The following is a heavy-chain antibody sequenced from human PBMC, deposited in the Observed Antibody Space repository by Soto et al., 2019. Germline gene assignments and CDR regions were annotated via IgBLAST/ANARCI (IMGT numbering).Heavy chain of an antibody. D-gene: IGHD6-19*01. CDR1: GDSFMTYG. CDR2: ISSYNGNT. CDR3: ARDAYSSGWYNY. J-gene: IGHJ4*02. Sequence: GTSVKLSCEACGDSFMTYGISWVRQAPGQGLEWMGWISSYNGNTNYAQKFQGRVTMTTDTSTSTAYMELRSLRSDDTAVYYCARDAYSSGWYNYWGQGTPVTVSS. V-gene: IGHV1-18*01.